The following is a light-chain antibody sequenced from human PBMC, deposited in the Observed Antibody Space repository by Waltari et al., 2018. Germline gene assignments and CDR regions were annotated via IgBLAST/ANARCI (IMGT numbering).Light chain of an antibody. CDR1: QSLLHSDAKTL. CDR2: DVS. J-gene: IGKJ5*01. V-gene: IGKV2D-29*01. CDR3: MQSIQLPPIT. Sequence: DIVMTQTPLSLSVTPGQPASISCKSSQSLLHSDAKTLLYWYLQKAGQPPQLLIYDVSNRFSGVPDRFSGSGSGTDFTLKISRVEAEDVGVYFYMQSIQLPPITFGQGTRLEIK.